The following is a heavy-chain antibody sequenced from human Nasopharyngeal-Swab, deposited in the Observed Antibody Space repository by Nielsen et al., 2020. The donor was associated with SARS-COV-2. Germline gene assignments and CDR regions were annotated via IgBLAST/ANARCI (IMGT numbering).Heavy chain of an antibody. J-gene: IGHJ6*02. CDR3: ARDAELAVAGVYYYYGMDV. CDR1: GGTFSSYA. CDR2: IIPIFGTA. V-gene: IGHV1-69*01. D-gene: IGHD6-19*01. Sequence: KVSCKASGGTFSSYAISWVRQAPGQGLEWMGGIIPIFGTANYAQKFQGRVTITADESTSTAYMELSSLRSEDTAVYYCARDAELAVAGVYYYYGMDVWGQGTTVTVSS.